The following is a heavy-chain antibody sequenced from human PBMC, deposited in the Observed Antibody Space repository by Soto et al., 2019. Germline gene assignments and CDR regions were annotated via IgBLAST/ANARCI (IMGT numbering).Heavy chain of an antibody. D-gene: IGHD3-22*01. CDR3: AKEGNYDSSGYYPFDY. CDR1: GFTFSSYG. Sequence: VQLVESGGGVVQPGRSLRLSCAASGFTFSSYGMHWVRQAPGKGLEWVAVISYDGSNKYYADSVKGRFTISRDNSKNTLYLQMNSLRAEDTAVYYCAKEGNYDSSGYYPFDYWGQGTLVTVSS. V-gene: IGHV3-30*18. J-gene: IGHJ4*02. CDR2: ISYDGSNK.